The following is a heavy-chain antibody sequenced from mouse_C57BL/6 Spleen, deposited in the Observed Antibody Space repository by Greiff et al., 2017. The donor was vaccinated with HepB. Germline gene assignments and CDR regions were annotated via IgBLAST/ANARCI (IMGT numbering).Heavy chain of an antibody. Sequence: QVQLQQPGAELVKPGASVKLSCKASGYTFTSYWMQWVKQRPGQGLEWIGEIDPSDSYTNYNQKFKGKATLTVDTSSSTAYMQLSSLTSEDSAVYYCARLGDLYFDYWGQGTTLTVSS. J-gene: IGHJ2*01. CDR3: ARLGDLYFDY. V-gene: IGHV1-50*01. CDR1: GYTFTSYW. CDR2: IDPSDSYT. D-gene: IGHD3-3*01.